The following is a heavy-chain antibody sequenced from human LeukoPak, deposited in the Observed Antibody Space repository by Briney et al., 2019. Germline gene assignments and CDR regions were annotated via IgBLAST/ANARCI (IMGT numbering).Heavy chain of an antibody. CDR1: GFTFNSYW. Sequence: PGGSLRLSCEASGFTFNSYWMIWVRQAPGKGLEWVANINPDGSGKYYVDSVKGRFTISRDNAKKSLYLQMNSLRAEDTAVYYCAKGVWPMTTVTHIAEYFQHWGQGTLVTVSS. D-gene: IGHD4-17*01. J-gene: IGHJ1*01. CDR2: INPDGSGK. CDR3: AKGVWPMTTVTHIAEYFQH. V-gene: IGHV3-7*03.